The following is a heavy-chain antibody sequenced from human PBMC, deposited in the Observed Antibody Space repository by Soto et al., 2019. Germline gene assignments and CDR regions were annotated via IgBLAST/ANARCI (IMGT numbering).Heavy chain of an antibody. CDR1: GFTFSSYS. D-gene: IGHD3-22*01. V-gene: IGHV3-48*02. J-gene: IGHJ4*02. CDR3: ARDHRATMIVVPFDY. CDR2: ISSSSSTI. Sequence: PGGSLRLSCAASGFTFSSYSMNWVRQAPGKGLEWVSYISSSSSTIYYADSVKGRFTISRDNAKNSLYLQMNSLRDEDTAVYYCARDHRATMIVVPFDYWGQGTLVTVSS.